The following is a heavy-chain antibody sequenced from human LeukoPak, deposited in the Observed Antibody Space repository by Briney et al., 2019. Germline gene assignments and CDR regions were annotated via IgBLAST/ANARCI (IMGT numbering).Heavy chain of an antibody. D-gene: IGHD5-24*01. CDR2: INLSAGTT. CDR3: ARAGWLQYYYFDY. J-gene: IGHJ4*02. V-gene: IGHV1-46*01. CDR1: GYTLTGYY. Sequence: ASVKVSCKASGYTLTGYYMHWVRQAPGQGLEWMGVINLSAGTTNYAQKFQGRVTMTRDMSTSTVYMELSSLTSEDTAVYYCARAGWLQYYYFDYWGQGTLVTVSS.